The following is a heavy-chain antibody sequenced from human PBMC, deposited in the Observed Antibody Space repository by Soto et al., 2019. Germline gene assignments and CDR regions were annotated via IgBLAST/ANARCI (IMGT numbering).Heavy chain of an antibody. J-gene: IGHJ3*02. CDR2: IYYSGST. Sequence: SETLSLTCTVSGGSISSYYWSWIRQPPGKGLEWIGYIYYSGSTNYNPSLKSRVTISVDTSKNQFSLKLSSVTAADTAVYYCARGYNWNYVRKDAFDIWGQGTMVTVSS. CDR1: GGSISSYY. CDR3: ARGYNWNYVRKDAFDI. D-gene: IGHD1-7*01. V-gene: IGHV4-59*01.